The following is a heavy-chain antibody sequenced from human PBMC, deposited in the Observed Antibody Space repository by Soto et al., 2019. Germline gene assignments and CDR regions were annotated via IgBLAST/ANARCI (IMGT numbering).Heavy chain of an antibody. D-gene: IGHD3-22*01. CDR2: IIPILGIA. Sequence: QVQLVQSGAEVKKPGSSVKVSCKASGGTFSSYTISWVRQAPGQGLEWMGRIIPILGIANYAQKFQGRGTITADKSTSTAYMELSSLRSEDRAVYYCARGGPYYDDSSGYPTDYVDYWGQGTLVTVSS. CDR1: GGTFSSYT. V-gene: IGHV1-69*02. J-gene: IGHJ4*02. CDR3: ARGGPYYDDSSGYPTDYVDY.